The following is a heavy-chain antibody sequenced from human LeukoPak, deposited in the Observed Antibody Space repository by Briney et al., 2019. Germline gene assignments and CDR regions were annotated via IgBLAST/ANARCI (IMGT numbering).Heavy chain of an antibody. Sequence: SETLSLTCAVYGGSFSGYYWSWTRQPPGKGLEWIGEINHSGSTNYNPSLKSRVTISVDTSKNQFSLKLSSVTAADTAVYYCATPQRGIAAAVGYWGQGTLVTVSS. J-gene: IGHJ4*02. D-gene: IGHD6-13*01. CDR2: INHSGST. V-gene: IGHV4-34*01. CDR3: ATPQRGIAAAVGY. CDR1: GGSFSGYY.